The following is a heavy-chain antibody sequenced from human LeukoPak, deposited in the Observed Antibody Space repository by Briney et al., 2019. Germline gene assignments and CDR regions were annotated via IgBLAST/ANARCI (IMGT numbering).Heavy chain of an antibody. D-gene: IGHD3-10*01. CDR2: INHSGST. J-gene: IGHJ4*02. Sequence: SETLSLTCAVYGGSFSGYYWSWIRQPPGKGLEWIGEINHSGSTNYNPSLKSRVTISVDTSKNQFSLKLSSVTAADTAVYYCARTRIITMVRGVIIKSNYFDYWGQGTLVTVSS. V-gene: IGHV4-34*01. CDR1: GGSFSGYY. CDR3: ARTRIITMVRGVIIKSNYFDY.